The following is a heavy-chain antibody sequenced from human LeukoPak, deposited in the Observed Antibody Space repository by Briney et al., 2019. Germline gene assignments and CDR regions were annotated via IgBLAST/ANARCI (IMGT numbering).Heavy chain of an antibody. V-gene: IGHV3-23*01. J-gene: IGHJ4*02. Sequence: HSGGSLRLSCAASGFTFSSYAMSWVRQARGKGLEWVSGISDSGGSTFYADSVTGRFTISRDNSKNMLYLQMDSLRAEDTAVYYCAKVASHTLDYFDSSGTTRRNDYWGQGTLVTVSS. CDR1: GFTFSSYA. CDR3: AKVASHTLDYFDSSGTTRRNDY. D-gene: IGHD3-22*01. CDR2: ISDSGGST.